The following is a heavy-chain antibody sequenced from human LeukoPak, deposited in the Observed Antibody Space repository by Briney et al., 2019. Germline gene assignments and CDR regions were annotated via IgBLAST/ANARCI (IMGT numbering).Heavy chain of an antibody. V-gene: IGHV4-39*01. D-gene: IGHD2-2*01. CDR2: IPYSGST. CDR1: GGSITTFSSY. J-gene: IGHJ5*02. CDR3: ARHGLGYCSSTSCHNWFDP. Sequence: PSETLSLTCTVSGGSITTFSSYWGWIRQPPGKGLEWIGTIPYSGSTYYSPSLKSRVTILVDTSKNQFSLRLSSVTAADTAVYYCARHGLGYCSSTSCHNWFDPWGQGTLVTVSS.